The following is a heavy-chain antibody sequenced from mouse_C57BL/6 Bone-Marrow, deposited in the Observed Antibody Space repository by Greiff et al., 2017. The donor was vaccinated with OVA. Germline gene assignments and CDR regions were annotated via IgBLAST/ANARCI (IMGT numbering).Heavy chain of an antibody. Sequence: EVKVVESGGGLVKPGVSLNLSCAASGFTFSDYGMHWFRQALEKGLEWVAYIRTGSSTIYYADTVKGRFTISRDNAKNTLFLQMTRLRSEDTAMYYCARGASTVWYFDVWGTGTTVTVSS. CDR3: ARGASTVWYFDV. J-gene: IGHJ1*03. V-gene: IGHV5-17*01. CDR1: GFTFSDYG. D-gene: IGHD1-1*01. CDR2: IRTGSSTI.